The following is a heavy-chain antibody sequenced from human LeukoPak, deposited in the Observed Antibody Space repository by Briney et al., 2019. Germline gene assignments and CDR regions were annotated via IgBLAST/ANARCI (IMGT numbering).Heavy chain of an antibody. CDR1: GGSISSYY. Sequence: PSETLSLTCTVSGGSISSYYWSWIRQPPGKGLEWIGYIYYSGSTNYNPSLKSRVTISVDTSKNQFSLKLSSVTAADTAVYYCARGHSDVLTGYYPFDYWGQGTLVTVSS. J-gene: IGHJ4*02. D-gene: IGHD3-9*01. V-gene: IGHV4-59*01. CDR2: IYYSGST. CDR3: ARGHSDVLTGYYPFDY.